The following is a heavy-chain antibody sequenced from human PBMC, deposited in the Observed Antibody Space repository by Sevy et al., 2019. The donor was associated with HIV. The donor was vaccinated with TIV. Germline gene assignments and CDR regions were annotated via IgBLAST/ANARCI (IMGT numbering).Heavy chain of an antibody. CDR1: GFTFSSYS. CDR3: ARDTYYDSSGHSSLDY. CDR2: ISSSSSYI. Sequence: GGSLRLSCTASGFTFSSYSMNWVRQAPGKGLEWVSSISSSSSYIYDADSVKGRFTISRDNAKNSLYLQMNSLRAEEMAVYYCARDTYYDSSGHSSLDYWGQGTLVTVSS. D-gene: IGHD3-22*01. V-gene: IGHV3-21*01. J-gene: IGHJ4*02.